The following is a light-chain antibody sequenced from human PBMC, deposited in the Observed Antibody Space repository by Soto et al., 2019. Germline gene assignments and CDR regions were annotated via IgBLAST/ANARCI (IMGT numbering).Light chain of an antibody. V-gene: IGKV1-39*01. Sequence: DIQMTQSPSSLSASVGDRVTITCRASQGISTYLNWYQQKPGKAPKLLIYAASSLQSGVPSRFSGSESETDFTLTVSILQPEDFANYSCQQSYSTTLTFGQGTKVEIK. J-gene: IGKJ1*01. CDR3: QQSYSTTLT. CDR2: AAS. CDR1: QGISTY.